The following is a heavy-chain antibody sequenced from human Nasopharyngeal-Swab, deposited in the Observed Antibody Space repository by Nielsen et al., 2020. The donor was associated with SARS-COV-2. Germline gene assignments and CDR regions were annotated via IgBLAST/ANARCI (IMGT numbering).Heavy chain of an antibody. Sequence: GGSLRLSCAASGFTFSSYAMHWVRQAPGKGLEWVAVISYDGSNKYYADSVKCRFTISRDNSKNTLYLQMNSLRAEDTAVCYCARTGGPVYGLVVDYWGQGTLVTVSS. CDR1: GFTFSSYA. CDR2: ISYDGSNK. D-gene: IGHD6-19*01. V-gene: IGHV3-30*04. CDR3: ARTGGPVYGLVVDY. J-gene: IGHJ4*02.